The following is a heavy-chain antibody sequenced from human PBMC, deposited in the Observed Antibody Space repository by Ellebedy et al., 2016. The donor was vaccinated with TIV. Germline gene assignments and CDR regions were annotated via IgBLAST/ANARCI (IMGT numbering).Heavy chain of an antibody. Sequence: AASVTVSCKASHYTFSNYGISWVRQAPGQGLDWMGIANPSGGSTSYAQKLQGRVTMTRDTSTSTVYMELSSLRSEDTAVYYCARETGDGYNSDALDIWGQGTNVIVSS. CDR3: ARETGDGYNSDALDI. CDR2: ANPSGGST. V-gene: IGHV1-46*04. CDR1: HYTFSNYG. J-gene: IGHJ3*02. D-gene: IGHD5-24*01.